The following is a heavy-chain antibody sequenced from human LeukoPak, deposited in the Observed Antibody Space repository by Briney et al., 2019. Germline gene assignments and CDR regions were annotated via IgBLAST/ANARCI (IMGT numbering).Heavy chain of an antibody. CDR2: IYYSGST. CDR1: GGSISSYY. D-gene: IGHD3-3*01. V-gene: IGHV4-39*01. J-gene: IGHJ4*02. Sequence: NPSETLSLTCTVSGGSISSYYWGWIRQPPGKGLEWIGSIYYSGSTYYNPSLKSRVTISVDTSKNQFSLKLSSVTAADTAVYYCARHHYDFWSGYYSFFDYWGQGTLVTVSS. CDR3: ARHHYDFWSGYYSFFDY.